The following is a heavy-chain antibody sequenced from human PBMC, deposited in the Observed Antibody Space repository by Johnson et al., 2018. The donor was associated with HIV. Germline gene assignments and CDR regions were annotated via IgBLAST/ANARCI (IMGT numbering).Heavy chain of an antibody. J-gene: IGHJ3*02. CDR2: INWNGGST. V-gene: IGHV3-NL1*01. CDR3: AKERVVVTTYDAFDI. Sequence: QVQLVESGGGLVQPGGSLRLSCAASGFTFSSYGMTWVRQAPGKGLEWVSGINWNGGSTGYADSVKGRFTISRDNSKNTLYLQMNSLRAEDTAVYYCAKERVVVTTYDAFDIWGQGTMVTVSS. D-gene: IGHD3-22*01. CDR1: GFTFSSYG.